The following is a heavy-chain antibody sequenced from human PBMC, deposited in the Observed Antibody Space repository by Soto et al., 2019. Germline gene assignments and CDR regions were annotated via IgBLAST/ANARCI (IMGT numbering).Heavy chain of an antibody. CDR2: IIPIFGTA. Sequence: QVQLVQSGAEVKKPGSSVKVSCKASGGTFSSYAISWVRQAPGQGLEWMGGIIPIFGTANYAQKFQGRVTITADEATSTAYVELSSLRSEDTAVYYCARAPYNWISVGRDYFDYWGQGTLVTVSS. J-gene: IGHJ4*02. V-gene: IGHV1-69*12. CDR3: ARAPYNWISVGRDYFDY. D-gene: IGHD1-20*01. CDR1: GGTFSSYA.